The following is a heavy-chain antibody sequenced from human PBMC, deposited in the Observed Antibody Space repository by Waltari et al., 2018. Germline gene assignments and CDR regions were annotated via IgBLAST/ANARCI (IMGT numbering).Heavy chain of an antibody. Sequence: QVQLVQSGAEVKKPGASVKVSCKASGYTFTSYAMHWVRQAPGQRLAWMGWINAGNGNTKYSQKCQGRVNSTRDTSAGTAYMELSRRRSEDTAVYYCAREPYDYVWGSYRQPNYYYYGMDVWGQGTTVTVSS. CDR3: AREPYDYVWGSYRQPNYYYYGMDV. J-gene: IGHJ6*02. CDR2: INAGNGNT. CDR1: GYTFTSYA. V-gene: IGHV1-3*01. D-gene: IGHD3-16*02.